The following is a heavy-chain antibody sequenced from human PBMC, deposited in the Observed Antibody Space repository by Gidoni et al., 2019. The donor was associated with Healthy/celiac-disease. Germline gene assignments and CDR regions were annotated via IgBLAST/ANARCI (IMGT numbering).Heavy chain of an antibody. Sequence: QLQLQESGPGLVKPSETLSLTCTVSGGSISSSSYSWGWIRQPPGKGLEWIGSIYYSGRTYYNPSLKSRVTISVDTSKNQFSLKLSSVTAADTAVYYCARRRTVTYYFDYWGQGTLVTVSS. J-gene: IGHJ4*02. CDR3: ARRRTVTYYFDY. V-gene: IGHV4-39*01. D-gene: IGHD4-17*01. CDR1: GGSISSSSYS. CDR2: IYYSGRT.